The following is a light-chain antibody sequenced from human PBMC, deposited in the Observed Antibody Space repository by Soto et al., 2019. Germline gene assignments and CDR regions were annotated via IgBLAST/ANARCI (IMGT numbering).Light chain of an antibody. J-gene: IGLJ1*01. CDR2: EVS. CDR1: SSDVGDYEY. Sequence: QAVLTQPASVSGSPGQSITISCTGTSSDVGDYEYVSWYQQHPGKGPKLMIYEVSNRTSGVSNRFSGSKSGNTASLTISGLQAEDETEYFCSSYKRTSRVYVFGTGTKVTVL. V-gene: IGLV2-14*01. CDR3: SSYKRTSRVYV.